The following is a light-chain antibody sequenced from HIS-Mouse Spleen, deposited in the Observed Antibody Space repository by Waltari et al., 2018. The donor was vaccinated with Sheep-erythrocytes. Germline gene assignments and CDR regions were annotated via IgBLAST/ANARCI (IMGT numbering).Light chain of an antibody. J-gene: IGLJ2*01. V-gene: IGLV2-11*01. CDR2: DVS. Sequence: QSALTQPRSVSGSPGQSVTISCTGTSSDVGGYNYVSWYQPHPGKAPKLMIYDVSKRPSGVPDRFSGSKSGNTASLTISGLQAEDEADYYCCSYAGSYSVVFGGGTKL. CDR1: SSDVGGYNY. CDR3: CSYAGSYSVV.